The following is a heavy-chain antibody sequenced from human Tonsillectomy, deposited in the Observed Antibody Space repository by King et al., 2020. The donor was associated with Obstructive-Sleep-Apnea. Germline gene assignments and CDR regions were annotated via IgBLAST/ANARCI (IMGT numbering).Heavy chain of an antibody. CDR2: ISWNSGRI. Sequence: VQLVESGGGLVQPGRSLRLSCAASGFTFDDYAMHWVRQAPGRGLEWVSGISWNSGRIGYADSVKGRFTISRDNAKNSLYLQMNSLRAEDTAVYYCAKGLDQLPIGLFDYWGQGTLVTVSS. J-gene: IGHJ4*02. CDR1: GFTFDDYA. V-gene: IGHV3-9*01. D-gene: IGHD2-2*01. CDR3: AKGLDQLPIGLFDY.